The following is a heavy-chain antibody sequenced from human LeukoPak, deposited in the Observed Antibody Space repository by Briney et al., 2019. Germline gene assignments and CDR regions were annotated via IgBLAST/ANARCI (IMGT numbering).Heavy chain of an antibody. V-gene: IGHV1-2*02. D-gene: IGHD6-19*01. Sequence: ASVKVSCKASGYTFTGYYMHWVRQAPGQGLEWMGWINPNSGGTNYAQKFRGRVTMTRDTSISTAYMELSRLRSDDTAVYYCATSDGSYSSGWYSDAFDIWGQGTMVTVSS. CDR2: INPNSGGT. CDR3: ATSDGSYSSGWYSDAFDI. CDR1: GYTFTGYY. J-gene: IGHJ3*02.